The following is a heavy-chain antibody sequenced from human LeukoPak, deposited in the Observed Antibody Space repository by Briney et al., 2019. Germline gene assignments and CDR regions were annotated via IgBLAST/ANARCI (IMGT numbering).Heavy chain of an antibody. CDR2: IYSGGST. V-gene: IGHV3-53*01. D-gene: IGHD3-10*01. CDR3: ARDLTYYGSETYRGRAFDI. Sequence: GGSLRLSCAASGFIVSSNYMSWVRQAPGKGLEWVSVIYSGGSTYYADPVKGRFTISRDNSKNTLYLQMNSLRAEDTAVYYCARDLTYYGSETYRGRAFDIWGQGTMVTVSS. J-gene: IGHJ3*02. CDR1: GFIVSSNY.